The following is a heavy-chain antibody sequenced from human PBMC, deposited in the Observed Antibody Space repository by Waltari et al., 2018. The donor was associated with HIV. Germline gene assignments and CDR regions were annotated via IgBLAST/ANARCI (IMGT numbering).Heavy chain of an antibody. D-gene: IGHD3-3*01. Sequence: QVQLVESGGGVVQPGRSLRLSCAASGFTFSSYGMHWVRQAPGNGLEWVAVISDDGSNKYYADSVKGRFTISRHNSKNTLYLQMNSLRAEDTAVYYCAKDARFLDLDYYYGMDVWGQGTTVTVSS. J-gene: IGHJ6*02. CDR2: ISDDGSNK. V-gene: IGHV3-30*18. CDR1: GFTFSSYG. CDR3: AKDARFLDLDYYYGMDV.